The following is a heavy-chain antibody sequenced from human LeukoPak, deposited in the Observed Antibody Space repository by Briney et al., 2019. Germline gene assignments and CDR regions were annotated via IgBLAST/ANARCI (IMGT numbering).Heavy chain of an antibody. D-gene: IGHD3-10*01. V-gene: IGHV3-33*01. CDR2: IWYDGSNK. CDR3: ARDAAMVRGVIRNYYYGMDV. CDR1: GFTFSSYG. J-gene: IGHJ6*04. Sequence: GGSLRLSCAASGFTFSSYGMHWVRQAPGKGLEWVAVIWYDGSNKYYADSVKGRFTISRDNSENTLYLQMNSLRAEDTAVYYCARDAAMVRGVIRNYYYGMDVWGKGTTVTVSS.